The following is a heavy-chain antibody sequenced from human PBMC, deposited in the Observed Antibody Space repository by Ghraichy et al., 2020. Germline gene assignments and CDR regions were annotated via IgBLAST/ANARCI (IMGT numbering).Heavy chain of an antibody. CDR2: IYYSGST. D-gene: IGHD4-23*01. CDR3: ARSGGYGGNTYYYYMDV. CDR1: GGSISSYY. J-gene: IGHJ6*03. Sequence: SETLSLTCTVSGGSISSYYWSWIRQPPGKGLEWIGYIYYSGSTNYNPSLKSRVTISVDTSKNQFSLKLSSVTAADTAVYYCARSGGYGGNTYYYYMDVWGKGTTVTVSS. V-gene: IGHV4-59*01.